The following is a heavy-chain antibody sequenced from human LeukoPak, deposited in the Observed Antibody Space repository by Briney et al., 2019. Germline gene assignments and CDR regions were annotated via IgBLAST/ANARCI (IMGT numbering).Heavy chain of an antibody. CDR2: INPNNGGT. CDR1: GYTFTGYY. D-gene: IGHD3-22*01. J-gene: IGHJ6*03. Sequence: WASVKVSCKASGYTFTGYYMHWVRQAPGQGLEWMGWINPNNGGTNYAQKFQGRVTMTRDTSISTAYMELSRLRSDDTAVYYCARAGDYYDSSGYPLYYYYYYMDVWGKGTTVTVSS. V-gene: IGHV1-2*02. CDR3: ARAGDYYDSSGYPLYYYYYYMDV.